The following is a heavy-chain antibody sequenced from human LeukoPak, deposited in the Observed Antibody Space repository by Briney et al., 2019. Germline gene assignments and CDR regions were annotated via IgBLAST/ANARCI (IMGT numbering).Heavy chain of an antibody. J-gene: IGHJ4*02. V-gene: IGHV3-23*01. Sequence: GGSLRLSGAASGFTFSSYAMSGVGQAPGKGLEWVSSISGSGNRTYYADSVKGRFTISRDNSKNTLYLQMNSLRAEDTAVYYCARERGLDYWGQGTLVTVSS. CDR1: GFTFSSYA. CDR3: ARERGLDY. CDR2: ISGSGNRT.